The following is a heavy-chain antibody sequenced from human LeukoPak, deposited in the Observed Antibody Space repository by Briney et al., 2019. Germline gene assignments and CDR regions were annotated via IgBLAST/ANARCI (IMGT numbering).Heavy chain of an antibody. D-gene: IGHD5-24*01. CDR2: IYYSGST. CDR1: GGSISSSSYY. CDR3: ARRLHRFNWFDP. J-gene: IGHJ5*02. V-gene: IGHV4-39*01. Sequence: SETLSLTCTVSGGSISSSSYYWGWIRQPPGRGLEWIGSIYYSGSTYYNPSLKSRVTISVDTSKNQFSLKLSSVTAADTAVYYCARRLHRFNWFDPWGQGTLVTVSS.